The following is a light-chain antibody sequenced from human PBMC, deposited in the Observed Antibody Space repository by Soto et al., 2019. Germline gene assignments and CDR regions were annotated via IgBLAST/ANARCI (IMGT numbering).Light chain of an antibody. J-gene: IGKJ3*01. Sequence: DIQMTQSPSSLSASIGDRVTITCRASQSVFNYLNWFQQKSGRAPKLLIFGASSLLSGVPSRFSGSGSVTDFTLTISSLQPEDVATYYCLQTYSTPLSFGHGTKVDIK. CDR1: QSVFNY. V-gene: IGKV1-39*01. CDR2: GAS. CDR3: LQTYSTPLS.